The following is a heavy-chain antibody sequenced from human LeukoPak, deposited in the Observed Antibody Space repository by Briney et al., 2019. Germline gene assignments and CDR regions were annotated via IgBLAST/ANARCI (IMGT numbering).Heavy chain of an antibody. V-gene: IGHV3-30*02. D-gene: IGHD5-12*01. CDR1: GFTFSSYG. Sequence: GGSLRLSCAASGFTFSSYGMHWVRQAPGKGLEWVAFIRYDGSNKYYADSVKGRFTISRDNSKNTLYLQMNSLRAEDTAVYYCAKPRAVGSRVATPDAFDIWGQGTMVTVSS. CDR2: IRYDGSNK. CDR3: AKPRAVGSRVATPDAFDI. J-gene: IGHJ3*02.